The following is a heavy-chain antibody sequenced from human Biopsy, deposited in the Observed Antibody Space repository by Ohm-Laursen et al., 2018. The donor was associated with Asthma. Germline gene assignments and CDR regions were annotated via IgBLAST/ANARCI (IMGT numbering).Heavy chain of an antibody. CDR3: VRDGTDDAFDI. Sequence: SLRLSCTATGFSFSNFAIHWARQAPGKGLEWVGVISKDASTQDYADSVKGRFTMARDNSKNTLDLQMNSLREEDTAVYYCVRDGTDDAFDIWGQGTVVSVSS. CDR1: GFSFSNFA. D-gene: IGHD1-1*01. J-gene: IGHJ3*02. CDR2: ISKDASTQ. V-gene: IGHV3-30*01.